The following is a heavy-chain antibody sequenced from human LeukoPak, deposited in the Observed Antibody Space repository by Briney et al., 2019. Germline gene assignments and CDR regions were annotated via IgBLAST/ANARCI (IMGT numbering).Heavy chain of an antibody. Sequence: GESLKISCKGSGYRFISYWIGWVRQMPGKGLEWMGIIYPGDSDTRYSPSFQGQVTISADKSISTAYLQWSSLKASDTAMYYCASHTGGYSYGEANYYYYYYMDVWGKGTTVTVSS. CDR3: ASHTGGYSYGEANYYYYYYMDV. CDR1: GYRFISYW. V-gene: IGHV5-51*01. CDR2: IYPGDSDT. J-gene: IGHJ6*03. D-gene: IGHD5-18*01.